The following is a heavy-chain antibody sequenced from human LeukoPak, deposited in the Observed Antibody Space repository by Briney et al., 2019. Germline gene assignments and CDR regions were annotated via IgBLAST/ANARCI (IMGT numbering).Heavy chain of an antibody. J-gene: IGHJ4*02. CDR3: ARQNQLAFDY. D-gene: IGHD6-13*01. CDR1: GGPISSYY. V-gene: IGHV4-59*08. Sequence: SETLSLTCTVSGGPISSYYWSWIRQPPGKGLEWIGYIYYSGSTNYNPSLKSRVTISVDTSKNQFSLKLSSVTAADTAVYYCARQNQLAFDYWGQGTLVTVSS. CDR2: IYYSGST.